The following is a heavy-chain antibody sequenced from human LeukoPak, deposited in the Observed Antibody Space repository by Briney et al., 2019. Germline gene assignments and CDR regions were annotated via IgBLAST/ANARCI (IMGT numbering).Heavy chain of an antibody. CDR1: GGSISSGSYY. Sequence: PSETLSLTCTVSGGSISSGSYYWRWIRQPAGKGLEWIGRIYTSGSTNYNPSLKSRVTISVDTSKNQFSLKLRSVTAADTAVYYCAGGAIVVVPAAYFDYWGQGTLVTVSS. J-gene: IGHJ4*02. CDR3: AGGAIVVVPAAYFDY. V-gene: IGHV4-61*02. CDR2: IYTSGST. D-gene: IGHD2-2*01.